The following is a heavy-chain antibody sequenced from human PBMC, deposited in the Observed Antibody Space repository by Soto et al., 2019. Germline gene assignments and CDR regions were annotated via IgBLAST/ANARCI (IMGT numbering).Heavy chain of an antibody. V-gene: IGHV4-39*01. CDR3: ARHTDFYGDYDNYFDY. D-gene: IGHD4-17*01. CDR2: IYYSGST. CDR1: GGSISSSSCY. J-gene: IGHJ4*02. Sequence: SETLSLTCTVSGGSISSSSCYWGWIRQPPGKGLEWIGSIYYSGSTYYNPSLKSRVTISVDTSKNQFSLKLSSVTVADTAVYYCARHTDFYGDYDNYFDYWGQGTLVTVSS.